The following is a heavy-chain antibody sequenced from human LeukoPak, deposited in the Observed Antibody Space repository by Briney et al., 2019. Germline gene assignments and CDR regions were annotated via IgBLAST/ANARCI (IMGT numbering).Heavy chain of an antibody. D-gene: IGHD2-8*01. CDR3: ARLRNGVIVLKPSVIVDF. V-gene: IGHV4-38-2*02. CDR2: LFSGGNT. J-gene: IGHJ4*02. CDR1: GYSISSGYW. Sequence: PAETLSLTCSVSGYSISSGYWWGWSRQPPGKALEWIGSLFSGGNTYYNPSLKRRPTISIDTSKNQFSLGLNSVTAADTAIYYCARLRNGVIVLKPSVIVDFWGQGALVTVSS.